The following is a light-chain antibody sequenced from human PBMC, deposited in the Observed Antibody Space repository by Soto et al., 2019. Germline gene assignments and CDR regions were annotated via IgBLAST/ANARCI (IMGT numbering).Light chain of an antibody. CDR2: AAS. CDR1: QSISSN. J-gene: IGKJ5*01. V-gene: IGKV1-39*01. CDR3: QQSYSTPIT. Sequence: IQMTQSPSSLSASVGDRVTITCRASQSISSNLNWYQQKQGKAPKLLIYAASSLQSGVPSRFSGSASGTDFTLTISSLQPEDFATYYCQQSYSTPITFGQGTRLEIK.